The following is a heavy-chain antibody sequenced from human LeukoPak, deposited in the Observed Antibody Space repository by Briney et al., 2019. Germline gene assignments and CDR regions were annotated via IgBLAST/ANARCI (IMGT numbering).Heavy chain of an antibody. CDR2: INPNSGGT. Sequence: ASVKVSCKASGYTFTGYYMHWVRQAPGQGLEWMGWINPNSGGTNYAQKFQGRVTMTRDTSISTAYMELSRLRSDGTAVYYCARGYSSGWYYYYMDVWGKGTTVAVSS. CDR3: ARGYSSGWYYYYMDV. D-gene: IGHD6-19*01. V-gene: IGHV1-2*02. CDR1: GYTFTGYY. J-gene: IGHJ6*03.